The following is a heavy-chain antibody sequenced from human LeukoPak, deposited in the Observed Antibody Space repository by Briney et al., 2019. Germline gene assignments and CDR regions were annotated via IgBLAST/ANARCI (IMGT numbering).Heavy chain of an antibody. CDR1: GFTFSDYY. V-gene: IGHV3-11*01. CDR2: ISTSGDII. D-gene: IGHD3-10*01. Sequence: KSGGSLRLSCATSGFTFSDYYMSWFRQAPGKGLEWVSYISTSGDIIHYTDSVKGRFTISRDDARNSLYLQMNSLRAEDSAVYYCATSSGSSAWGQGTLVTVSS. J-gene: IGHJ5*02. CDR3: ATSSGSSA.